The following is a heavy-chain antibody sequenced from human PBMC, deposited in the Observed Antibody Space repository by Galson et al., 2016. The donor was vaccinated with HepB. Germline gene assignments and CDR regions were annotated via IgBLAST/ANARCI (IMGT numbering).Heavy chain of an antibody. CDR2: IWYDGSTT. J-gene: IGHJ3*02. CDR1: GFTFSSYG. V-gene: IGHV3-33*06. Sequence: SLRLSCAASGFTFSSYGMHWVRQTPGKGLEWVAVIWYDGSTTYYADSVKGRFTISRDNFKNTLYLQMNSLRAEDTAVYYCTKNKFYDSSGYPDAFDIWGQGTTVTVSS. D-gene: IGHD3-22*01. CDR3: TKNKFYDSSGYPDAFDI.